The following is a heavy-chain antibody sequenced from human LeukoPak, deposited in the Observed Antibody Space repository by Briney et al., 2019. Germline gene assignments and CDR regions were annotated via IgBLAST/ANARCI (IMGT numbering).Heavy chain of an antibody. V-gene: IGHV4-61*02. Sequence: SETLSLTCTVSGGSISSGSYYWSWIRQPAGKGLEWIGRIYTSGSTNYNPSLKSRVTISVDTSKNQLSLKLSSVTAADTAVYYCARETSLLHSPGSYYTEDYFDHWGQGTLVTVSS. J-gene: IGHJ4*02. CDR1: GGSISSGSYY. D-gene: IGHD3-10*01. CDR2: IYTSGST. CDR3: ARETSLLHSPGSYYTEDYFDH.